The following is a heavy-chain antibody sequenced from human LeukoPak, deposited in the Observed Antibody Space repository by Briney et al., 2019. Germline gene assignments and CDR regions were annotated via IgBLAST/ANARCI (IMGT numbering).Heavy chain of an antibody. CDR3: ASRYYDSSGYFRWTFDI. CDR2: ICAYNANT. V-gene: IGHV1-18*01. J-gene: IGHJ3*02. CDR1: GYTFDTYG. Sequence: ASVKVSCKASGYTFDTYGVTWVRQAPGQGLEWMGWICAYNANTNYAQKLQGRLTMTTETSTNTAYMELRSLRSDDTAMYYCASRYYDSSGYFRWTFDIWGQGTKVTVSS. D-gene: IGHD3-22*01.